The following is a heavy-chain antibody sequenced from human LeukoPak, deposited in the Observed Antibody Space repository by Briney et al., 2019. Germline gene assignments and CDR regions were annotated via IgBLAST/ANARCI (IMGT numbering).Heavy chain of an antibody. CDR3: ARLSGSYYEADY. Sequence: TGGSLRLSCAASGFTVGRSYMGWVRQAPGKGLEWVSVIYSGGSTYYADSMKGRFTLSRDNSKNTLYLQMNSLRAEDTAVYYCARLSGSYYEADYWGQGTLVTVSS. CDR2: IYSGGST. V-gene: IGHV3-53*01. CDR1: GFTVGRSY. J-gene: IGHJ4*02. D-gene: IGHD1-26*01.